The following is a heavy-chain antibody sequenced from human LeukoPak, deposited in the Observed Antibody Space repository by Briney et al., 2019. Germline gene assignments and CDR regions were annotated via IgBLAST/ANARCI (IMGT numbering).Heavy chain of an antibody. Sequence: GGSLRLSCAASGFTFSSYSMNWVRQAPGKGLEWVSSISSSSSYIYYADSVKGRFTISRDNAKNLLYLQMNSLRAEDTAVYYCARGVVVTQFDYWGQGTLVTVSS. V-gene: IGHV3-21*01. D-gene: IGHD2-15*01. CDR2: ISSSSSYI. J-gene: IGHJ4*02. CDR1: GFTFSSYS. CDR3: ARGVVVTQFDY.